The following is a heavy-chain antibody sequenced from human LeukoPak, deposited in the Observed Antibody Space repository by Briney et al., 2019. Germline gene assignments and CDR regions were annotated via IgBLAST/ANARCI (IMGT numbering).Heavy chain of an antibody. Sequence: SETLSLTCAVYGGSFSGYYWSWIRQPPGKGLEWIGEINHSGSTNYNPSLKSRVTISVDTSKNQFSLKLSSVTAADTAVYYCARGRSSSWYGGVYFDYWGQATLVTVSS. CDR2: INHSGST. CDR1: GGSFSGYY. CDR3: ARGRSSSWYGGVYFDY. D-gene: IGHD6-13*01. V-gene: IGHV4-34*01. J-gene: IGHJ4*02.